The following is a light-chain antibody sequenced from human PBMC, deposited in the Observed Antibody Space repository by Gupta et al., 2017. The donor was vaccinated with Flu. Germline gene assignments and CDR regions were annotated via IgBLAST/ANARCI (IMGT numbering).Light chain of an antibody. CDR3: QQYGASPT. J-gene: IGKJ1*01. CDR1: QSVSNNY. V-gene: IGKV3-20*01. Sequence: VVLTQSPGTLSLSPGVRATLSCRASQSVSNNYVAWYQQKPGQAPRLLIFGPSSRATGVPDRFSGSGSGTDFSLTITRLEPDDFAMYYCQQYGASPTFGQGTRVEIK. CDR2: GPS.